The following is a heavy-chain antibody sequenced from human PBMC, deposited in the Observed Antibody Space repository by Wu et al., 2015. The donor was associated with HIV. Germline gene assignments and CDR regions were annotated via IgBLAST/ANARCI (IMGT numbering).Heavy chain of an antibody. V-gene: IGHV1-69*13. J-gene: IGHJ4*02. CDR1: GDTFSSYA. CDR3: ARGVVRSREFDT. Sequence: HVQLVQSGAEVKKPGSSVKVSCKASGDTFSSYAISWVRQAPGQGLEWMGRIIPMFGTTNYAQKFRGRVTITADEPTTTAYMDLSSLRSDDTAVYYCARGVVRSREFDTWGQGTLVTVSS. CDR2: IIPMFGTT. D-gene: IGHD1-1*01.